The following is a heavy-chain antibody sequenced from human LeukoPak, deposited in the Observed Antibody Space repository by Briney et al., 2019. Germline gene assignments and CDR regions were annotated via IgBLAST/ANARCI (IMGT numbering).Heavy chain of an antibody. Sequence: PGGSLRLSCAASGFTFSSYGMHWVRQAPGKGLECEAVIWYDGSNKYYADSVKGRFTISRDNSKNTLYLQMNSLRAEDTAVYYRAREVRNPYGSGSNDFDYWGQGTMVIVS. D-gene: IGHD3-10*01. V-gene: IGHV3-33*01. CDR2: IWYDGSNK. CDR3: AREVRNPYGSGSNDFDY. J-gene: IGHJ4*02. CDR1: GFTFSSYG.